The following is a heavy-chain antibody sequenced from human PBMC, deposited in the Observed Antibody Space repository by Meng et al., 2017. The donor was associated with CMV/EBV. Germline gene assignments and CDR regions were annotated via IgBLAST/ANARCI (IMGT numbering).Heavy chain of an antibody. CDR2: ISVYNGHT. D-gene: IGHD2-21*01. CDR1: VYTFTGYG. Sequence: QVPLVQSVVERNKPGAPVKGPCKASVYTFTGYGISWVRQAPGQGLEWMGWISVYNGHTNFAQNLQGRVTMTTDTSTSTAYVELRSLRSDDTAIYYCARGVPLGIIYSFDYWGQGTLVTVSS. V-gene: IGHV1-18*01. J-gene: IGHJ4*01. CDR3: ARGVPLGIIYSFDY.